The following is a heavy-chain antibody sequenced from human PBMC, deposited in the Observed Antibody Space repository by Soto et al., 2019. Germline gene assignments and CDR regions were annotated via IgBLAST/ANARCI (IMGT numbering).Heavy chain of an antibody. V-gene: IGHV1-24*01. D-gene: IGHD1-26*01. CDR3: AADRKIVGTIGAFDF. Sequence: ASVKVSCKVPKNPLTELTIDWLRQAPGKGLEWMGRSAPEEGEPIYPQKFQGRVSMAEDPSKDTAYMELTSLRFEDTAVYFCAADRKIVGTIGAFDFWGQGTLVTVSS. CDR2: SAPEEGEP. J-gene: IGHJ4*02. CDR1: KNPLTELT.